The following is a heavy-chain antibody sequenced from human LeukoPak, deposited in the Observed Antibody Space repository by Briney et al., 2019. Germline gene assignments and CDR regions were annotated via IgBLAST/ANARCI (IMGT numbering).Heavy chain of an antibody. D-gene: IGHD3-22*01. CDR1: GFIFSSYG. V-gene: IGHV3-30*02. Sequence: GGSLRLSCAASGFIFSSYGMHWVRQAPDKGLEWVAFIRYDGSRKYYADSVKGRFTISRDNSKNTLYLQMNSLRAEDTAVYYCAKDDYYDTSGYRDWGQGTLVTVSS. CDR2: IRYDGSRK. J-gene: IGHJ4*02. CDR3: AKDDYYDTSGYRD.